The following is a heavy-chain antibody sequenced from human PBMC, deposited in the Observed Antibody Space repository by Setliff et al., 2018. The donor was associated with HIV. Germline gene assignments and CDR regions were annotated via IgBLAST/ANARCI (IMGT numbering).Heavy chain of an antibody. CDR2: IYTSGST. V-gene: IGHV4-4*07. CDR3: ARVSITYWYSIPTFYYYYMDV. D-gene: IGHD2-15*01. Sequence: PSETLSLTCTVSGGSISSYYWSWIRQPAGKGLEWIGRIYTSGSTNYNPSLKSRVTMSVDTSKNQFSLKLSSVTAADTAVYYCARVSITYWYSIPTFYYYYMDVWGKGTKVTVSS. CDR1: GGSISSYY. J-gene: IGHJ6*03.